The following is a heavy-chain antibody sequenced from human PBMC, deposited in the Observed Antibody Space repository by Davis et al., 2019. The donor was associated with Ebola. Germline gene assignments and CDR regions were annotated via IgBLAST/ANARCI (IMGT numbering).Heavy chain of an antibody. V-gene: IGHV3-23*01. J-gene: IGHJ4*02. Sequence: GESLKISCAASGFLFSSYAMSWVRQAPGRGLEWVSSISASGGATFYADPVKGRIVMSRDNSNDTLYLRMNNLRAEDTAIYYCAKDLTSYYGSGDFFDYWGQGILVTVSS. D-gene: IGHD3-10*01. CDR1: GFLFSSYA. CDR2: ISASGGAT. CDR3: AKDLTSYYGSGDFFDY.